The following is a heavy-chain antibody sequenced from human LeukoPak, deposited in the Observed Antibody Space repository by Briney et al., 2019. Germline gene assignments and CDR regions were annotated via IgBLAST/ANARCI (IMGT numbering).Heavy chain of an antibody. CDR2: INRDGSVK. CDR3: ARDLSPADSGHYLDAFDI. V-gene: IGHV3-7*01. Sequence: GGSLRLSCVVSGFTFGNYWMTWVRQAPGKGLEWVANINRDGSVKNYVVSVKGRFTISRDKAKSSLFLQAKSLRAEDTAVYYCARDLSPADSGHYLDAFDIWGQGTMVTVSS. J-gene: IGHJ3*02. D-gene: IGHD3-22*01. CDR1: GFTFGNYW.